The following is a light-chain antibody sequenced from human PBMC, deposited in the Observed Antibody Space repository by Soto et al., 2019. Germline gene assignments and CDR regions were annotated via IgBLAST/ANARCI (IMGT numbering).Light chain of an antibody. CDR1: SGHSSYA. V-gene: IGLV4-69*01. J-gene: IGLJ2*01. Sequence: QPVLTQSPSASASLGASVKLTCTLSSGHSSYAIAWHQQQREKGPRYLMKLNSDGSHSKGDGIPDRFSGSSSGAERYLTISSLQSEDEADYYCPTWGTGIVVFGGGTKLSVL. CDR2: LNSDGSH. CDR3: PTWGTGIVV.